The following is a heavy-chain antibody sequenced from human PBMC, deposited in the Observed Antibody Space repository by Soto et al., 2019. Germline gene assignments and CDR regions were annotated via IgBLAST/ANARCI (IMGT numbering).Heavy chain of an antibody. Sequence: QVQLVESGGGVVQPGRSLRLSCAASGFTFSSYGMHWVRQAPGKGLEWVAVISYDGSNKYYADSVKGRFTISRDNSKNTLYLQMNSMRAEDTAVYYWAKGLPRFTAPHDYWGQGTLVTVSS. J-gene: IGHJ4*02. CDR1: GFTFSSYG. CDR2: ISYDGSNK. V-gene: IGHV3-30*18. D-gene: IGHD3-16*01. CDR3: AKGLPRFTAPHDY.